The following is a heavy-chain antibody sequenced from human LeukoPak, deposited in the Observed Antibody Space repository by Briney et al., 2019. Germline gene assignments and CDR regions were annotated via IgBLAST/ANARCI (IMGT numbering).Heavy chain of an antibody. CDR1: GFAFGDFS. V-gene: IGHV3-30*01. J-gene: IGHJ4*02. CDR2: ISYDGGIK. Sequence: PGRSLRLSCSVAGFAFGDFSAQWVRQAPGKSLEWVALISYDGGIKYYGDSVKGRFTISRDNSKNTLYLQMNSLRAEGTAVYYCAREAAVRGHAGSTSGLDYWGQGSLVIVSS. CDR3: AREAAVRGHAGSTSGLDY. D-gene: IGHD6-25*01.